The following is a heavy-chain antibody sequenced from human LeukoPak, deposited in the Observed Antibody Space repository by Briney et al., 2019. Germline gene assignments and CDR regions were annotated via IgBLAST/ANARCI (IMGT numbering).Heavy chain of an antibody. D-gene: IGHD5-18*01. CDR1: GFTFSSYA. V-gene: IGHV3-30*04. Sequence: GRSLRLSCAASGFTFSSYAMHWVRQAPGKGLEWVAVISYDGSNKYYADSVKGRFTISRDNSKNTLYLQMNSLRAEDTAVYYCARELGSYGYVCAISWGQGTLVTVSS. CDR3: ARELGSYGYVCAIS. J-gene: IGHJ5*02. CDR2: ISYDGSNK.